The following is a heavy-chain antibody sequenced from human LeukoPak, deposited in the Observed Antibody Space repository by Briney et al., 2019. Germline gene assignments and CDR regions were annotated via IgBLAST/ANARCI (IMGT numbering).Heavy chain of an antibody. V-gene: IGHV3-49*04. D-gene: IGHD3/OR15-3a*01. CDR2: IRSTVFGGTT. J-gene: IGHJ4*02. CDR3: TRDKDWSYDY. CDR1: GFTFRDHG. Sequence: TGGSLRLSCTASGFTFRDHGVGWVRQAPEKGLEGVGFIRSTVFGGTTEYAASVRGRFSISRNDSKSIAYLQMSSLKTEDSAVYYCTRDKDWSYDYWGQGTLVTVSS.